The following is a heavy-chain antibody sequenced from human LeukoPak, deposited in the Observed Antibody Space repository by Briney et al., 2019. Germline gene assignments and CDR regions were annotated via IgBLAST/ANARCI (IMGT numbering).Heavy chain of an antibody. V-gene: IGHV3-48*04. Sequence: PGGSLRLSCAASGFTFSSYSMNWVRQAPGKGLEWVSYISSSSTIYYADSVKGRFTISRDNAKNSLYLQMDSLRAEDTAVYFCARDRRYSGSWYIGYWGQGTLVTVSS. CDR3: ARDRRYSGSWYIGY. CDR1: GFTFSSYS. CDR2: ISSSSTI. J-gene: IGHJ4*02. D-gene: IGHD6-13*01.